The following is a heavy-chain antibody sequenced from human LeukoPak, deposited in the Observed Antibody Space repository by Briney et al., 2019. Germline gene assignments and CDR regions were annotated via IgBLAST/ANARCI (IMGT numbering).Heavy chain of an antibody. V-gene: IGHV1-69*01. CDR2: IIPIFGTA. CDR3: ARVGPAGFVGD. J-gene: IGHJ4*02. Sequence: SVKVSCKASGGTFSSYAISWVRQAPGQGLEWMGGIIPIFGTANYAQKFQGRVTITADESTSTAYMELSSLRSEDTTVYYCARVGPAGFVGDWRQGTLFTVSS. D-gene: IGHD6-19*01. CDR1: GGTFSSYA.